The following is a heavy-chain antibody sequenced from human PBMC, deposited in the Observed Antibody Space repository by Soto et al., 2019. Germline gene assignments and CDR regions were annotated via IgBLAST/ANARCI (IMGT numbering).Heavy chain of an antibody. D-gene: IGHD3-3*01. J-gene: IGHJ6*02. CDR3: ARNIYDPHGMDV. Sequence: PGGSLRLSCAASGFTFSSYAMHWVRQAPGKGLEYVSAISSNGGSTYYANSVKGRFTISRDNSKNTLYLQMGSLRAEDMAVYYCARNIYDPHGMDVWGQGTTVTVSS. CDR2: ISSNGGST. V-gene: IGHV3-64*01. CDR1: GFTFSSYA.